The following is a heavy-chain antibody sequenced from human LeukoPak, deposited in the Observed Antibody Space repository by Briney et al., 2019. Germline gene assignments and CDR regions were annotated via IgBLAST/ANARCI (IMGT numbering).Heavy chain of an antibody. D-gene: IGHD5-24*01. CDR2: ISSSSSYI. Sequence: GGSLRLSCLASGFTFSSYSMNWVRQAAGKGLEGVSSISSSSSYIYYPDSVKGRFTISRDNAKNSLYLQMNSLRAEDTAVYYCASGGDGYAKPYSWGQGTLVTVSS. CDR3: ASGGDGYAKPYS. J-gene: IGHJ4*02. V-gene: IGHV3-21*01. CDR1: GFTFSSYS.